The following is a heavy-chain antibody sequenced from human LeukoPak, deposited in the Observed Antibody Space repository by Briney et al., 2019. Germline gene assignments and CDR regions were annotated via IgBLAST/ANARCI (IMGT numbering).Heavy chain of an antibody. D-gene: IGHD5-24*01. Sequence: QTGGSLRLSCAASGFTFSSYAMHWVRQAPGKGLEHVSAISSNGGSTYYANSVKGRFTISRDNPRNMLYLQMNSLRAEDTAVYYCAKLTGSDGYNDAFEIWGQGTMVTVSS. CDR3: AKLTGSDGYNDAFEI. J-gene: IGHJ3*02. V-gene: IGHV3-64*01. CDR2: ISSNGGST. CDR1: GFTFSSYA.